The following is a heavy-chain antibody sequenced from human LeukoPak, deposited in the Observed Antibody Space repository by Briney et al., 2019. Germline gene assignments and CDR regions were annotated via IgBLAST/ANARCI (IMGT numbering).Heavy chain of an antibody. Sequence: ASVKVSCKASGGTFSSYAISWVRQAPGQGLEWMGRIIPILDIANYAQKFQGRVTITAEKSTSTAYMELSSLRSEDTAVYYCAVNCSGGSCSPYWGQGTLVTVSS. J-gene: IGHJ4*02. CDR3: AVNCSGGSCSPY. V-gene: IGHV1-69*04. CDR1: GGTFSSYA. D-gene: IGHD2-15*01. CDR2: IIPILDIA.